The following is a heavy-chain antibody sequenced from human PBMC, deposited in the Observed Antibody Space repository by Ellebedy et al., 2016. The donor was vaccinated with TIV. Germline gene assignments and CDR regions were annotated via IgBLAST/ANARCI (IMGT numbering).Heavy chain of an antibody. CDR2: ISYDGSNT. D-gene: IGHD5-18*01. Sequence: PGGSLRLSCAASGFTFSSYGMHWVRQAPGKGLEWVAVISYDGSNTYYADSVKGRFTISRDNSKNTLYLQMNSLRAEDTAVYYCAKGVYSYGLYYFDYWGQGTLVTVSS. V-gene: IGHV3-30*18. CDR1: GFTFSSYG. J-gene: IGHJ4*02. CDR3: AKGVYSYGLYYFDY.